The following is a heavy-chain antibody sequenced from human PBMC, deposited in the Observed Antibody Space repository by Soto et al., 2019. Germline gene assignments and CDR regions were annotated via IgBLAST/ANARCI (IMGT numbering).Heavy chain of an antibody. D-gene: IGHD6-19*01. Sequence: ASVKVSCKASGYTFTSYYMHWVRQAPGQGLEWMGIINPSGGSTSYAQKFQGRVTMTRDTSTSTVYMELSSLRSEDTAVYYCAREFRAPTYSSGLYYYYYGMDVWGQGTTVTVSS. CDR1: GYTFTSYY. CDR2: INPSGGST. J-gene: IGHJ6*02. V-gene: IGHV1-46*01. CDR3: AREFRAPTYSSGLYYYYYGMDV.